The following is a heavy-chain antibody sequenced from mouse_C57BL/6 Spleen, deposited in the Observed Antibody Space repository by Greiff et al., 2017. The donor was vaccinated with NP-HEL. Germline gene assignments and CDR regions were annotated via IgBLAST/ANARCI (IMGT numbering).Heavy chain of an antibody. J-gene: IGHJ4*01. D-gene: IGHD2-5*01. V-gene: IGHV5-9*01. CDR2: ISGGGGNT. CDR1: GFTFSSYT. Sequence: EVQGVESGGGLVKPGGSLKLSCAASGFTFSSYTMSWVRQTPEKRLEWVATISGGGGNTYYPASVKGRFTISRDNAKNTLYLQMSSLRSEDTALYYCARHNYSNYEAMDYWGQGTSVTVSS. CDR3: ARHNYSNYEAMDY.